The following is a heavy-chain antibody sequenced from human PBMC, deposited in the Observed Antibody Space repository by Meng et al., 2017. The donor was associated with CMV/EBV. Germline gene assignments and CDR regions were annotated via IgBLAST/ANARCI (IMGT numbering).Heavy chain of an antibody. J-gene: IGHJ5*02. Sequence: LSWAASGFTVSSYWMNWVRRAPGKGLVWVSRINSDGSSTSYADSVKGRFTISRDNAKNTLYLQMNSLRAEDTAVYYCARGRHTFGWSWGQGTLVTVSS. D-gene: IGHD3-16*01. CDR3: ARGRHTFGWS. CDR1: GFTVSSYW. V-gene: IGHV3-74*01. CDR2: INSDGSST.